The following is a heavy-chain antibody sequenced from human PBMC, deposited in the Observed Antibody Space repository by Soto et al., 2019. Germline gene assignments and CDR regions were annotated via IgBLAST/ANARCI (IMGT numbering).Heavy chain of an antibody. CDR2: ISYTGTT. J-gene: IGHJ5*02. D-gene: IGHD2-15*01. CDR1: GGSISRSSYY. CDR3: ARRVVVEGGRWFDP. Sequence: SETLSLTCSVSGGSISRSSYYWTWIRQPPGKGPEWIGSISYTGTTYYNPSLTSRVTISVDTSKNQFSLRLSSVTAADTAVYCCARRVVVEGGRWFDPWGQGALVTVSS. V-gene: IGHV4-39*01.